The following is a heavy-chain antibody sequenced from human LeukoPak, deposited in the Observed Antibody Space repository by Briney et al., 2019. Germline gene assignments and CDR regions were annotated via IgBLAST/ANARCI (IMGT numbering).Heavy chain of an antibody. CDR1: GYTFTSYG. CDR3: ARDAQPYSSSPYYMDV. CDR2: ISAYNGNT. V-gene: IGHV1-18*01. D-gene: IGHD6-13*01. J-gene: IGHJ6*03. Sequence: ASVKVSCKASGYTFTSYGISWVRQAPGQGLEWMGWISAYNGNTNYAQKLQGRVTMTTDTSTSTAYMGLRSLRSDDTAVYYCARDAQPYSSSPYYMDVWGKGTTVTVPS.